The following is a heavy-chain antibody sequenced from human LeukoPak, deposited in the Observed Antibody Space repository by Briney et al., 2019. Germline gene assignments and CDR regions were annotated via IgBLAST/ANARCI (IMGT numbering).Heavy chain of an antibody. V-gene: IGHV1-18*01. J-gene: IGHJ4*02. D-gene: IGHD3-22*01. Sequence: ASVKVSCKASGYTFTSYGISWVRQAPGQGLEWMGWISAYNGNTNYAQKLQGRVTMTTDTSTSTAYMELRSLRSDDTAVYYCARGRGTYDSSGFYPYYFDYWGQGSLVTVSS. CDR1: GYTFTSYG. CDR3: ARGRGTYDSSGFYPYYFDY. CDR2: ISAYNGNT.